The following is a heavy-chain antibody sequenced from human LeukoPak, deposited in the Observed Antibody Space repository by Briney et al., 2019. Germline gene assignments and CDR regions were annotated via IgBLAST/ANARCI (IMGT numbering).Heavy chain of an antibody. V-gene: IGHV1-2*02. Sequence: ASVKVSCKASGYTFTGYYMHWVRQAPGQGLEWMGWINPNSGGTNYAQKLQGRVTMTTDTSTSTAYMELRSLRSDDTAVYYCARGGRVVVPAAIPGDAFDIWGQGTMVTVSS. CDR2: INPNSGGT. CDR1: GYTFTGYY. J-gene: IGHJ3*02. D-gene: IGHD2-2*02. CDR3: ARGGRVVVPAAIPGDAFDI.